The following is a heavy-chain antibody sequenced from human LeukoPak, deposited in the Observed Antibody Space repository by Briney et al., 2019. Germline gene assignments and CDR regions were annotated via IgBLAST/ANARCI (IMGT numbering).Heavy chain of an antibody. Sequence: SETLSLTCTVSGGSISSSIYYWGWIRQPPGKGLEWIGSIYYSGSTYYNPSLKSRVTISVDTSKNQFSLKLSSVTAADTAVYYCARRKYYYDSSGYVFDYWGQGTLVTVSS. CDR1: GGSISSSIYY. CDR3: ARRKYYYDSSGYVFDY. CDR2: IYYSGST. D-gene: IGHD3-22*01. V-gene: IGHV4-39*01. J-gene: IGHJ4*02.